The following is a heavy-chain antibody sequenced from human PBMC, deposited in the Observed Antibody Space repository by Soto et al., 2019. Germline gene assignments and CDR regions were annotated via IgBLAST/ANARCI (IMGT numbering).Heavy chain of an antibody. J-gene: IGHJ4*02. CDR1: GLTFSSYA. CDR2: ISGDGGTT. D-gene: IGHD2-15*01. V-gene: IGHV3-23*01. Sequence: ELQVLESGGGLVQPGGSLRLSCAASGLTFSSYAMTWVRQAPGKRLEWVSAISGDGGTTYYADSVKGRFTISRDNSKTTLYMQLSSLRAEVTAVYYCAKGSLVVVSTPLDNWGQGPLVSVSS. CDR3: AKGSLVVVSTPLDN.